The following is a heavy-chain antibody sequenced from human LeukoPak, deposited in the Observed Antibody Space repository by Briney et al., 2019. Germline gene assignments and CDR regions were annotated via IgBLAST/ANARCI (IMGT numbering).Heavy chain of an antibody. V-gene: IGHV4-59*01. Sequence: PSETLSLTCTVSGGSISSYYWSWIRQPPGKGLEWIGYIYYSGSTNYNPSLKSRGIISVDTSKNQFSQKLSSVTAADTAVYYCARGSPIFGVVIESFDYWGQGTLVTVAS. CDR3: ARGSPIFGVVIESFDY. J-gene: IGHJ4*02. D-gene: IGHD3-3*01. CDR2: IYYSGST. CDR1: GGSISSYY.